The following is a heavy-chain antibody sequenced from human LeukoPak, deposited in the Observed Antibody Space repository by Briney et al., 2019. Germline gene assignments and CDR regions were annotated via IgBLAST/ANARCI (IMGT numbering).Heavy chain of an antibody. J-gene: IGHJ6*02. Sequence: GASVKVSCKASGGTFSSYAISWVRQAPGQGLEWMGGIIPIFGTANYAQKFQGRVTITADESTSTAYMELSSLRSEDTAVYYCARVYGGYLINYYYYGMDVWGQGTTVTVSS. V-gene: IGHV1-69*01. D-gene: IGHD4-23*01. CDR3: ARVYGGYLINYYYYGMDV. CDR2: IIPIFGTA. CDR1: GGTFSSYA.